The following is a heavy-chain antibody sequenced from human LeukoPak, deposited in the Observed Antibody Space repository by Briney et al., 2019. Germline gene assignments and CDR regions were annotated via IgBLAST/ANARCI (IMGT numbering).Heavy chain of an antibody. Sequence: GRSLRLSCEASGFTFSSYSMHWVRQAPGKGLEWVAVISHDERNKYYADSVKGRFTISRDKSKNTLYLQMNSLRPDDTAVYYCARGLGSLGIIPSHYYGSGNRLRYYYYMDVWGKGTTVTISS. D-gene: IGHD3-10*01. CDR3: ARGLGSLGIIPSHYYGSGNRLRYYYYMDV. V-gene: IGHV3-30*03. CDR2: ISHDERNK. J-gene: IGHJ6*03. CDR1: GFTFSSYS.